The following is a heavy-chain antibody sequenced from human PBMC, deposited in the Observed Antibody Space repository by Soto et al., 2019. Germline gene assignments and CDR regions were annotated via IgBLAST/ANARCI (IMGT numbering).Heavy chain of an antibody. CDR1: GYTFTSYG. Sequence: QVQLVQSGAEVKKPGASVKVSCKASGYTFTSYGISWVRQAPGQGLEWMGWVSAYNGNTKYAQKLQGRVTMTTDTPTSTAYMELRSLRSDDTALFYCAGVMVRGVGSDYWGQGTLVTFSS. J-gene: IGHJ4*02. V-gene: IGHV1-18*01. CDR2: VSAYNGNT. D-gene: IGHD3-10*01. CDR3: AGVMVRGVGSDY.